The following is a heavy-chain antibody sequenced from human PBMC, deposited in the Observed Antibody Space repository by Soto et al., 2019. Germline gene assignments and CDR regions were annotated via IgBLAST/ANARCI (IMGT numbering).Heavy chain of an antibody. J-gene: IGHJ4*02. CDR1: GFTVSSTY. V-gene: IGHV3-53*01. CDR2: IYSGGST. D-gene: IGHD5-18*01. Sequence: GGSLRLSCAASGFTVSSTYMSWVRQAPGKGLEWVSVIYSGGSTYYADSVKGRFTISRDNSKNTLYPQMNSLRAEDTAVYYCARSGYSYGPFDYRGQGTLVTVSS. CDR3: ARSGYSYGPFDY.